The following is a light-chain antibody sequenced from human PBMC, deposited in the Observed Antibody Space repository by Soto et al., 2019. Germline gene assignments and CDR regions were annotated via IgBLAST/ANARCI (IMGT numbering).Light chain of an antibody. J-gene: IGLJ1*01. Sequence: QSVLTQPPSASESPGQSVNISCTGTSSDVGGYNYVSWYQQHPGKAPKLMIYEVSTRPSGVPDRFSGSKSGNTASLTVSGLQAEDEADYYCSSYAGSNNNYVFGTGTKVTVL. V-gene: IGLV2-8*01. CDR1: SSDVGGYNY. CDR2: EVS. CDR3: SSYAGSNNNYV.